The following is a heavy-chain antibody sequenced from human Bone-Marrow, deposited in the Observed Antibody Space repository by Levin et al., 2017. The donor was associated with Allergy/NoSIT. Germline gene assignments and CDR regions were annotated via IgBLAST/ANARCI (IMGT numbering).Heavy chain of an antibody. CDR1: GFTFEDCV. CDR3: AKGSSSLYSYFDS. CDR2: ITWNSNSI. V-gene: IGHV3-9*01. J-gene: IGHJ4*02. D-gene: IGHD6-13*01. Sequence: HAGGSLRLSCAASGFTFEDCVMHWVRQVPGKGLEWVSTITWNSNSIDYGDSVKGRFTISRDNAKKFLYLHMNSLRVEDTAVYYCAKGSSSLYSYFDSWGQGTLVTVSS.